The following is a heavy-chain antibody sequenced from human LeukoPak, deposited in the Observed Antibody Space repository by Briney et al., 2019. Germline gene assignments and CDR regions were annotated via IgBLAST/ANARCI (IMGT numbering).Heavy chain of an antibody. CDR3: ARGRDADS. Sequence: GGSLRLSCVTSGFFFNSYWMSWVRQAPGKGLEWVANEKQDGTEIYYVDSVKGRFTISRDNAKNSLFLEMNSLRIEDTAVYYCARGRDADSWGQGTLVTVST. V-gene: IGHV3-7*03. CDR2: EKQDGTEI. J-gene: IGHJ5*01. CDR1: GFFFNSYW.